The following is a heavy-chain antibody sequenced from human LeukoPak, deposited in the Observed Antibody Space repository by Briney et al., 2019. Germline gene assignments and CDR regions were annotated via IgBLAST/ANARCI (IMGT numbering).Heavy chain of an antibody. J-gene: IGHJ4*02. CDR1: GGSVSSGSYY. Sequence: PSETLSLTCTVSGGSVSSGSYYWSWIRQPPGKGLEWIGYIYYSGSTNYNPSLKSRVTISVDTSKNQFSLKLSSVTAADTAVYYCARVGSYGDQCFDYWGQGTLVTVSS. CDR3: ARVGSYGDQCFDY. CDR2: IYYSGST. D-gene: IGHD4-17*01. V-gene: IGHV4-61*01.